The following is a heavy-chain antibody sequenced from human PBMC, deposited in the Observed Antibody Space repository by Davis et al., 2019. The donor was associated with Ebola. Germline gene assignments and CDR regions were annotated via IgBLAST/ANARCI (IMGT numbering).Heavy chain of an antibody. J-gene: IGHJ4*02. V-gene: IGHV1-69*06. D-gene: IGHD3-10*01. CDR2: IIPIFGTA. CDR3: ARTEPLRITIVQGVTGFDY. Sequence: AASVKVSCKASGGTFSSYAISWVRQAPGQGLEWMGGIIPIFGTANYAQKFQGRVTITADKSTSTAYMELSSLRSEDTAVYYCARTEPLRITIVQGVTGFDYWGQGTLVTVSS. CDR1: GGTFSSYA.